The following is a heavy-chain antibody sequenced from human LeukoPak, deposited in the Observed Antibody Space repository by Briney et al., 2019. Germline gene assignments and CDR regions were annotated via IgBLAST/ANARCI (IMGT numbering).Heavy chain of an antibody. Sequence: PGRSLRLSCAASGFTFSSYGMHWVRQAPGKGLEWVAVISYDGSNKYYADSVKGRFTISRDNSKNTLYLQMNSLRAEDTAVYYCARVIGIAAAGTGVFDYWGQGTLVTVSS. V-gene: IGHV3-30*03. D-gene: IGHD6-13*01. CDR3: ARVIGIAAAGTGVFDY. J-gene: IGHJ4*02. CDR2: ISYDGSNK. CDR1: GFTFSSYG.